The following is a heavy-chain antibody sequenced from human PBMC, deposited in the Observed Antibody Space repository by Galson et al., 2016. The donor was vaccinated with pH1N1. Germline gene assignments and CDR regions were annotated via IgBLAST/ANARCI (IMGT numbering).Heavy chain of an antibody. J-gene: IGHJ3*01. Sequence: SLRLSCAASGFTFKNYVMSWVRQVPGKGLEWVSGISGRGGNIYYVDSVKGRFTISRDNFKNTLYLEMKNLRADDTAIYYCTRDRSQEFLHLPMAGFDVWGQGIMVTVSA. V-gene: IGHV3-23*01. D-gene: IGHD3-10*01. CDR3: TRDRSQEFLHLPMAGFDV. CDR2: ISGRGGNI. CDR1: GFTFKNYV.